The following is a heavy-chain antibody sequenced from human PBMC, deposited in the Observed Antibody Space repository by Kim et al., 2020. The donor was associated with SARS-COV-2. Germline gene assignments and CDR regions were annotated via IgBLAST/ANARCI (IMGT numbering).Heavy chain of an antibody. CDR1: GFTFSRFP. CDR2: ISESGGTT. V-gene: IGHV3-23*01. D-gene: IGHD6-19*01. CDR3: AFRIAVAGTIDY. Sequence: GGSLRLSCAASGFTFSRFPMSWVRQAPGKGLEWVSVISESGGTTYYADSVKGRFTISRDNSKNTVNLQMNSLRVEDTALYYCAFRIAVAGTIDYWGQGTL. J-gene: IGHJ4*02.